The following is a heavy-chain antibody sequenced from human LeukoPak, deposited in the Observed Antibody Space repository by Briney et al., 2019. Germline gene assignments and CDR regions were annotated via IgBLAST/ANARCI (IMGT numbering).Heavy chain of an antibody. Sequence: GASVKVSCKTSGYTFTACYIHLVRQAPGQGLEWMGWINPNSGGTKYSQKFQGWVTMTRDTSISTTYMQLIGLTSDDTAVYYCARGYYDSGGPRLDFWGQGTLVTVSS. J-gene: IGHJ4*02. CDR1: GYTFTACY. CDR3: ARGYYDSGGPRLDF. CDR2: INPNSGGT. D-gene: IGHD3-22*01. V-gene: IGHV1-2*04.